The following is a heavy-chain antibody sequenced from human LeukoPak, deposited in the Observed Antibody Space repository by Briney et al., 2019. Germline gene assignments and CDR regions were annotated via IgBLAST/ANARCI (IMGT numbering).Heavy chain of an antibody. CDR2: ISGSGGST. J-gene: IGHJ4*02. CDR3: AKGGDSGYDHIDY. D-gene: IGHD5-12*01. V-gene: IGHV3-23*01. Sequence: PGGSLRLSCAASGFTFSSYAMSWVRQAPGKGLEWASAISGSGGSTYYADSVKGRFTISRDNSKNTLYVQMNSLRAENTAVYYCAKGGDSGYDHIDYWGQGTLVTVSS. CDR1: GFTFSSYA.